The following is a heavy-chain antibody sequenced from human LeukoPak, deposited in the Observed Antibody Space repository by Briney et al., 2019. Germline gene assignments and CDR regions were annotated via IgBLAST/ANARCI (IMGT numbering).Heavy chain of an antibody. Sequence: GGSLRLSCAASGFTFSSYVMSWVRQAPGKGLEWVSSISGGGISTYYADSVKGRFTISRDNSKNTLYLQMNSLRAEDTAVYYCARAGSYYDSSGYTFDYWGQGTLVTVSS. CDR2: ISGGGIST. V-gene: IGHV3-23*01. CDR1: GFTFSSYV. J-gene: IGHJ4*02. D-gene: IGHD3-22*01. CDR3: ARAGSYYDSSGYTFDY.